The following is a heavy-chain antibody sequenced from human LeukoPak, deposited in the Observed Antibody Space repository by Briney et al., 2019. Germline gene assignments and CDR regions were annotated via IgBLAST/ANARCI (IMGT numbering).Heavy chain of an antibody. CDR2: ISSSGILI. CDR3: AKVSGSGWHFDH. D-gene: IGHD6-19*01. V-gene: IGHV3-48*03. Sequence: GGSLRLSCAVSGFTFSNYEMNWVRQAPRKGLEWVSFISSSGILIYYANSVKGRFTISRDNGKNSLFLQMDSLRVEDTAVYYCAKVSGSGWHFDHWGQGTLVTVSS. CDR1: GFTFSNYE. J-gene: IGHJ4*02.